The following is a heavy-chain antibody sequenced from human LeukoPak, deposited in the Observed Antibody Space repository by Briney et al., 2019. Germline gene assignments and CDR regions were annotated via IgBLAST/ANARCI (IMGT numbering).Heavy chain of an antibody. D-gene: IGHD3-10*01. V-gene: IGHV3-30*04. CDR2: ISYDGSNK. CDR1: GFTFSSYA. Sequence: GGSLRLSCAASGFTFSSYAMHWVRQAPGKGLEWVAVISYDGSNKYYADSVKGRFTISRDNSKNTLYLQMNSLRAEDTAVYYCARDRSGSFDYWGQGTLVTVSS. J-gene: IGHJ4*02. CDR3: ARDRSGSFDY.